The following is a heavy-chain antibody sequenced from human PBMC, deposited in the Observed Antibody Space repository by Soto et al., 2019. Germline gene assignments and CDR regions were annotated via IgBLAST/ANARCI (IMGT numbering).Heavy chain of an antibody. CDR2: IIPIFGTA. J-gene: IGHJ4*02. V-gene: IGHV1-69*01. Sequence: QVQLVQSGAEVKKPGSSVKVSCKASGGTFSSYAISWVRQAPGQGLEWMGGIIPIFGTANYAQKFQGRVTITADEATSTAYMALRSLRTEGTAVYYCARVYCGGDCYRGGLCWALDYWGQGTLVTVSS. CDR3: ARVYCGGDCYRGGLCWALDY. D-gene: IGHD2-21*02. CDR1: GGTFSSYA.